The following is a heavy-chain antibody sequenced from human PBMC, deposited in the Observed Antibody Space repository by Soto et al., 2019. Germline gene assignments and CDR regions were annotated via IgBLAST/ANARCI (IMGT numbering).Heavy chain of an antibody. Sequence: SETLSLTCTVSGGSISSSSYYWGWIRRPPGKGLEWIGSIYYSGSTYYNPSLKSRVTISVDASKNQFSLKLSSVTAADTAVYYCARHRGPMVRGVISNWFDPWGQGTLVTVSS. D-gene: IGHD3-10*01. J-gene: IGHJ5*02. V-gene: IGHV4-39*01. CDR1: GGSISSSSYY. CDR3: ARHRGPMVRGVISNWFDP. CDR2: IYYSGST.